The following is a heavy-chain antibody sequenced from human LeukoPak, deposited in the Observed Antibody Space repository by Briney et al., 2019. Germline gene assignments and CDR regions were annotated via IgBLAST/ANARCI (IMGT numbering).Heavy chain of an antibody. CDR3: ARGSGSYYHDAFDI. J-gene: IGHJ3*02. CDR1: GGTFSSYA. Sequence: SVKVSCKASGGTFSSYAISWVRQAPGQGLEWMGGIIPIFGTANYAQKFQGRATITADESTSTAYMELSSLRSEDTAVYYCARGSGSYYHDAFDIWGQGTMVTVSS. D-gene: IGHD3-10*01. CDR2: IIPIFGTA. V-gene: IGHV1-69*01.